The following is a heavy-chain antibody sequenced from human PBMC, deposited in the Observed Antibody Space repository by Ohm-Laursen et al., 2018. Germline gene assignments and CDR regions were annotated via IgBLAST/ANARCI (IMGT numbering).Heavy chain of an antibody. V-gene: IGHV3-30*18. CDR3: AKDPYYGSAL. CDR1: GFTFSSYG. CDR2: ISYDGSNK. J-gene: IGHJ4*02. Sequence: SLRLSCAASGFTFSSYGMHWVRQAPGEGLEWVAVISYDGSNKYYADSVKGRFTISRDNSKNTLYLQMNSLRAEDTAVYYCAKDPYYGSALWGQGTLVTVSS. D-gene: IGHD3-10*01.